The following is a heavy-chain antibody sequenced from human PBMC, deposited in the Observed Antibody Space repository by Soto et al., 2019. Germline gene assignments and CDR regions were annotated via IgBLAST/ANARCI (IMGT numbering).Heavy chain of an antibody. D-gene: IGHD1-26*01. J-gene: IGHJ6*02. Sequence: QVHLQQSGPGLVKPSETLSLSCTISGASISNYYCSWIRQVPGKGMEWLVYVNDGWGAAYNPSLQSRVAVSPDTSKRQPSLNLTAVTDKDKDVYYCVRQGIGALHRLVDVWGQGTTVTVYS. CDR3: VRQGIGALHRLVDV. CDR2: VNDGWGA. V-gene: IGHV4-59*08. CDR1: GASISNYY.